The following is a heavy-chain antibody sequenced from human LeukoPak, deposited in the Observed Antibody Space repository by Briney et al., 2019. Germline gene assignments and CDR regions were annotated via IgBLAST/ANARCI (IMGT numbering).Heavy chain of an antibody. Sequence: GGSLRLSCAASGFTFSSYWMSWVRQAPGKGLEWVANIKQDGSEKYYVDSVKGRFTIPRDNAKNSLYLQMNSLRAEDTAVYYCASGRREYQLLLVWGKGTTVTVSS. V-gene: IGHV3-7*01. J-gene: IGHJ6*03. D-gene: IGHD2-2*01. CDR2: IKQDGSEK. CDR1: GFTFSSYW. CDR3: ASGRREYQLLLV.